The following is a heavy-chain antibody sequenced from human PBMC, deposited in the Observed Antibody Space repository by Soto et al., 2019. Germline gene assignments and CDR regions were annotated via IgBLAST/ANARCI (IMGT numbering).Heavy chain of an antibody. J-gene: IGHJ5*02. CDR1: GGTFSSYA. CDR3: AREVVVAATGWFDP. D-gene: IGHD2-15*01. Sequence: QVQLVQSGAEVKKPGSSVKVSCKASGGTFSSYAISWVRQAPGQVLEWMGGIIPIFGTANYAQKFQGRVTITADESTSTAYMELSSLRSEETAVYYCAREVVVAATGWFDPWGQGTLVTVSA. CDR2: IIPIFGTA. V-gene: IGHV1-69*12.